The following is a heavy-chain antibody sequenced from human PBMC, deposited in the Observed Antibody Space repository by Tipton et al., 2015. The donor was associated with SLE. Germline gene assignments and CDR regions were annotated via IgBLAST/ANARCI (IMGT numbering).Heavy chain of an antibody. Sequence: TLSLTCTVSGGSISSSTYYWGWVRQPPGKGLEWIGNMYNSGSTYFNSSLKSRVTISVDTSKNQFSLKLNSVTAADTAVYYCARDSRIGWFDPWGQGTLVTVSP. D-gene: IGHD2-15*01. CDR2: MYNSGST. CDR1: GGSISSSTYY. J-gene: IGHJ5*02. CDR3: ARDSRIGWFDP. V-gene: IGHV4-39*07.